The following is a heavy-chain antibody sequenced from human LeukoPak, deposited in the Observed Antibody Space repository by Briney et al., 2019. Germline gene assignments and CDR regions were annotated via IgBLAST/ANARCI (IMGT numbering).Heavy chain of an antibody. Sequence: SQTLSLTCTVSGGSISSGDYYWSWIRQPPGKGLEWIGYIYYSGSTYYNPSLKSRVTISVATSKNQFALKLSSVTAADTAVYYCARVDDGDYGYAFDIWGQGTMVTVSS. D-gene: IGHD4-17*01. CDR3: ARVDDGDYGYAFDI. J-gene: IGHJ3*02. CDR1: GGSISSGDYY. V-gene: IGHV4-30-4*08. CDR2: IYYSGST.